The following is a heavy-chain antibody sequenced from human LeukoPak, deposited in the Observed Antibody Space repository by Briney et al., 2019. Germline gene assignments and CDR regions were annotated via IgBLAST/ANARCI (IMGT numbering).Heavy chain of an antibody. CDR2: IIPIFGAA. D-gene: IGHD3-22*01. CDR1: GGTLSKDA. CDR3: ARVGGSTHYDSSGYAAS. Sequence: SVKVSCKSSGGTLSKDAFSWVRQAPGQGLEWMGGIIPIFGAANNAQKFQGRVTIIADEPTSTAYLELSSLRSEDTAVYYCARVGGSTHYDSSGYAASWGQGTLVTVSS. V-gene: IGHV1-69*13. J-gene: IGHJ5*02.